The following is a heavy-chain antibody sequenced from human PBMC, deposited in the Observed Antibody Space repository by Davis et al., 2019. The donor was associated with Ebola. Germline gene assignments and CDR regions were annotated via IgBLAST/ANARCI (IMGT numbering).Heavy chain of an antibody. V-gene: IGHV4-30-4*01. CDR1: GGSIRSGDYY. J-gene: IGHJ6*02. CDR2: IYYSGST. CDR3: ARGYYYYGMDV. Sequence: SETLSLTCTVSGGSIRSGDYYWSWLRQPPGKGREWIGYIYYSGSTYYNPSLKSRVTISVDTSKNQFSLKLSSVTAADTAVYYCARGYYYYGMDVWGQGTTVTVSS.